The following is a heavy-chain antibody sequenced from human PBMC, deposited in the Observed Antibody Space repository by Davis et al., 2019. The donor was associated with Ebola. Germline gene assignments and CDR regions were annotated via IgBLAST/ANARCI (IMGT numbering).Heavy chain of an antibody. CDR1: GGSFSGYY. CDR3: ARFSGGEDY. D-gene: IGHD2-15*01. J-gene: IGHJ4*02. Sequence: SQTLSLTCAVYGGSFSGYYWSWIRQPPGKGLEWIGEINHSGSTNYNPSLKSRVTISVDTSKNQFSLKLSSVTAADTAVYYCARFSGGEDYWGQGTLVTVSS. V-gene: IGHV4-34*01. CDR2: INHSGST.